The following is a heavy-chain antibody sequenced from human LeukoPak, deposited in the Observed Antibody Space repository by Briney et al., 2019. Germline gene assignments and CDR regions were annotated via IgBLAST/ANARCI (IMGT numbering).Heavy chain of an antibody. CDR1: GFTFSSYA. CDR2: ISYDGSNK. CDR3: ARDQGFSYYFYYMDV. Sequence: PGGSLRLSCAASGFTFSSYAMHWVRQAPGKGLEWVAVISYDGSNKYYADPVKGRFTISRDNAKNSLYLQMNSLRAEDTAVYYCARDQGFSYYFYYMDVWGKGTTVTVSS. J-gene: IGHJ6*03. D-gene: IGHD3-3*01. V-gene: IGHV3-30*04.